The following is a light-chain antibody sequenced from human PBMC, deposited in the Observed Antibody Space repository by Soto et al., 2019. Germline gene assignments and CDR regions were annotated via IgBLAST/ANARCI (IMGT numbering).Light chain of an antibody. Sequence: DIQMTQSPSSLSASVGDRVTITCRASQNISKYVNWYQQRAGKGPNLLIYSVSTLESWVPSRFSGSGSGTDISRTVSSLQPEDFGTYYCQQNYSTAWTFGHGTRVDIK. CDR3: QQNYSTAWT. J-gene: IGKJ1*01. V-gene: IGKV1-39*01. CDR1: QNISKY. CDR2: SVS.